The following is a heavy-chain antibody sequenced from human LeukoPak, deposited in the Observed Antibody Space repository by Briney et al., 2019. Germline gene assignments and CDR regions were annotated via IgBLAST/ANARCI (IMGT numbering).Heavy chain of an antibody. CDR1: GFTFSGNE. Sequence: AGSLTLSCVVSGFTFSGNEMSWVRQAQGKGLGWVAHIRATGATTYFADFARGRFTISRDNAKNSVWLQMSSLGAEDSAIYYCAAQYGSGSPFFFYAMDVWGPGTTVTVSS. CDR2: IRATGATT. D-gene: IGHD3-10*01. V-gene: IGHV3-48*03. CDR3: AAQYGSGSPFFFYAMDV. J-gene: IGHJ6*02.